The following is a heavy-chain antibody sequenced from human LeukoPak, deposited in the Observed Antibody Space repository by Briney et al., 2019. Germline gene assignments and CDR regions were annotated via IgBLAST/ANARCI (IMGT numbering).Heavy chain of an antibody. CDR2: ISGNGADT. CDR1: GFTFSRYG. J-gene: IGHJ4*02. D-gene: IGHD3-9*01. CDR3: ARDLRYYDILTGYYSGPESYFDY. V-gene: IGHV3-23*01. Sequence: GGSLRLSCATSGFTFSRYGMSWVRQAPGKGLEWVSAISGNGADTYYADAVKGRFTISRDNLENMVYLQMNSLRAEDTAVYYCARDLRYYDILTGYYSGPESYFDYWGQGTLVTVSS.